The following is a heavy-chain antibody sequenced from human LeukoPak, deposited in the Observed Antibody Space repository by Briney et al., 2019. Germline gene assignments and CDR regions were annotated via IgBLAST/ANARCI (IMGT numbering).Heavy chain of an antibody. CDR1: GGSISSYY. CDR3: AKHIAARGTTGTDGPFDY. CDR2: IYYSGST. J-gene: IGHJ4*02. Sequence: SETLSLTCTVSGGSISSYYWSWIRQPPGKGLEWIGYIYYSGSTNYNPSLKSRVTISVDTSKNQFSLKLSSVTAADTAVYYCAKHIAARGTTGTDGPFDYWGQGTLVTVSS. V-gene: IGHV4-59*08. D-gene: IGHD1-1*01.